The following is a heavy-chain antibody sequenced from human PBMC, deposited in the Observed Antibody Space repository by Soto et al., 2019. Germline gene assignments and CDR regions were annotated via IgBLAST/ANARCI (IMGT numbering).Heavy chain of an antibody. CDR3: ASGVVVPAAKGDYMDV. CDR1: GFTFSSYS. D-gene: IGHD2-2*01. J-gene: IGHJ6*03. CDR2: ISSSSSTI. V-gene: IGHV3-48*01. Sequence: SLRLSCAASGFTFSSYSMNWVRQAPGKGLEWVSYISSSSSTIYYADSVKGRFTISRDNAKNSLYLQMNSLRAEDTAVYYCASGVVVPAAKGDYMDVWGKGTTVTVSS.